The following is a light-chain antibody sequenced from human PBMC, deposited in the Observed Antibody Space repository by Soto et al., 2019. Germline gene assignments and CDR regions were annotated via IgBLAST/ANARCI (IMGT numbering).Light chain of an antibody. CDR1: RIFVYRSNNKNH. V-gene: IGKV4-1*01. J-gene: IGKJ4*01. CDR3: QQYFDVPFT. Sequence: DIVMTQSPDSLALSLGERAAMNCKCGRIFVYRSNNKNHLAWYQQKPGQPPQLIIYWASTRESGVPERFSGSGSGTDFTLTISSLEAEDVAFYWCQQYFDVPFTFGGGTKVDIK. CDR2: WAS.